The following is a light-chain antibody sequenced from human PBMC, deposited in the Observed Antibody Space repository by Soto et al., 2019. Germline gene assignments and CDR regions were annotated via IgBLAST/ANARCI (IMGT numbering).Light chain of an antibody. V-gene: IGKV3-15*01. Sequence: IVLTQSPATLSVSPGERATLFCRASQRVSGNLAWYQQKPGQAPRLLMYGASIRATGFPDRFSGSGSGTEFSLTIRRLEPEDFAIYYCQQYNNWPPITFGQGTRLEIK. CDR2: GAS. CDR3: QQYNNWPPIT. J-gene: IGKJ5*01. CDR1: QRVSGN.